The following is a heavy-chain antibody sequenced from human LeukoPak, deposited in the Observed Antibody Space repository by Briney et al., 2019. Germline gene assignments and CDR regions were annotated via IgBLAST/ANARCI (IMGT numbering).Heavy chain of an antibody. CDR2: IIPILGIA. CDR1: GGTFSSYA. CDR3: ARVYCSSTSCYAEGWAFDI. Sequence: SVKVSCKASGGTFSSYAISWVRQAPGQGLEWMGRIIPILGIANYAQKFQGRVTITADKSTSTAYMELSSLRSEDTAVYYCARVYCSSTSCYAEGWAFDIWGQGTMVTVSS. D-gene: IGHD2-2*01. J-gene: IGHJ3*02. V-gene: IGHV1-69*04.